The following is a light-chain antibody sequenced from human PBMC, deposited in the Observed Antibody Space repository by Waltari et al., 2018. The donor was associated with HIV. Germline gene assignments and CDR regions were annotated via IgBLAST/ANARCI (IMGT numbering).Light chain of an antibody. CDR3: QSYDNSNHWV. Sequence: NFILTQPHSVSASPGKTVTISCPRDSGSLASNHVQLYQQRPGSAPTTVIYEDDERPSGVPDRFSGSIDSSSNSASLTISGLKTEDEADYYCQSYDNSNHWVFGGGTKLTVL. CDR1: SGSLASNH. J-gene: IGLJ3*02. CDR2: EDD. V-gene: IGLV6-57*04.